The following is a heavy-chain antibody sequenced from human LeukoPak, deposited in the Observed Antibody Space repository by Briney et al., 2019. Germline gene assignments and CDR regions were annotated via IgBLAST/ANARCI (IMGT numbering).Heavy chain of an antibody. J-gene: IGHJ4*02. D-gene: IGHD6-13*01. V-gene: IGHV1-8*01. CDR2: MNPNSGNT. Sequence: WASVKVSCKASGYTFTSYDINWVRQATGQGLEWMGWMNPNSGNTGYAQKFQGRVTMTRNTSISTAYMELSSLRSEDTAVYYCARLRRAAGLRYRNHAGHYWGQGTLVTVSS. CDR3: ARLRRAAGLRYRNHAGHY. CDR1: GYTFTSYD.